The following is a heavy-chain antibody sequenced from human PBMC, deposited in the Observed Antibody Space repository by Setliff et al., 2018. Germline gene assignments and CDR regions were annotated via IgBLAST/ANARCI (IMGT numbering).Heavy chain of an antibody. CDR2: VYYSGAA. D-gene: IGHD5-12*01. CDR3: ARGGTFRYFDY. J-gene: IGHJ4*02. Sequence: SETLSLTCTVSGGSFSTYYWSWIRQAPGKGLEWIGHVYYSGAANYNPSLKSRVTVPVDTSKNQFPLRLISVTAADTAVYYCARGGTFRYFDYWGQGTPVTVSS. V-gene: IGHV4-59*01. CDR1: GGSFSTYY.